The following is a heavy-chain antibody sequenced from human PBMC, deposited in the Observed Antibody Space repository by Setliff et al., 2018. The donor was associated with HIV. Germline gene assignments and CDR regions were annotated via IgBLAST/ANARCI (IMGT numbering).Heavy chain of an antibody. CDR3: AYSGRQLRGPYFDF. V-gene: IGHV2-5*01. CDR2: IYWNNNK. CDR1: GLSLSTRGVG. J-gene: IGHJ4*02. D-gene: IGHD1-1*01. Sequence: VSGPTLVNPTPPLTLTCTFSGLSLSTRGVGVGWIRQSPGKALEWLAFIYWNNNKHYSTSPKSRLTVTKDTSKNRVVFTMTNMDPVDTATYYCAYSGRQLRGPYFDFWGQGTPVTVSS.